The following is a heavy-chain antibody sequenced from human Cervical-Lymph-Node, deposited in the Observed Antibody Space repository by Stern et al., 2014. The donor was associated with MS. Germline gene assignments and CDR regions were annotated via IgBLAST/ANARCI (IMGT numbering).Heavy chain of an antibody. Sequence: QITLNESGPTLVKATQPLTLTCTFSGFALRNSGVSVAWIRQPPGKALEWLAVIYWDDEKRYSPSLKSRLSITKDASESQVVLTMTNMDPVDTATYYCTHSLHGDYYDAFDTWGQGTMVTVSS. V-gene: IGHV2-5*02. D-gene: IGHD4-17*01. J-gene: IGHJ3*02. CDR1: GFALRNSGVS. CDR2: IYWDDEK. CDR3: THSLHGDYYDAFDT.